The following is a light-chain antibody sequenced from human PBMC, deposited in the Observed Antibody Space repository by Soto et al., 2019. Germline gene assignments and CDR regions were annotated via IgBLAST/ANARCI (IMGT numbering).Light chain of an antibody. CDR1: QSISSY. CDR2: AAS. J-gene: IGKJ3*01. Sequence: IQMTKTPSSVSASIVDIFTITFLASQSISSYLNWYQQKTGKAAKLLIYAASSLQSGVLSRCSGSGSGTDVTLTISSLLPADLLTHYCDQRDLTSGVTFGPGTKVDIK. CDR3: DQRDLTSGVT. V-gene: IGKV1-39*01.